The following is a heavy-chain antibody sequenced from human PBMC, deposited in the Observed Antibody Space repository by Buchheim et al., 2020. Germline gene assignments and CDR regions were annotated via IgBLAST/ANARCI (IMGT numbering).Heavy chain of an antibody. D-gene: IGHD2-15*01. Sequence: QVQLVESGGGVVQPGRSLRLSCAASGFTFSSYGMHWVRQAPGKGLEWVAVIWYDGSNKYYADSVKGRFTISRHNSKNTLYLQMNSLRAEDTAVYYCARSSPTLYYGMDVWGQGTT. CDR3: ARSSPTLYYGMDV. CDR2: IWYDGSNK. CDR1: GFTFSSYG. V-gene: IGHV3-33*01. J-gene: IGHJ6*02.